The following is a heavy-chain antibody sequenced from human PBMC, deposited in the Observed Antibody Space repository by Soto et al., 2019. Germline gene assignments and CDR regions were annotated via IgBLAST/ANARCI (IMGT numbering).Heavy chain of an antibody. CDR3: ATDPSLSLPNWNYVFDY. D-gene: IGHD1-7*01. CDR2: FDPEDGDT. V-gene: IGHV1-24*01. CDR1: GYTLTELS. J-gene: IGHJ4*02. Sequence: QVQLVQSGAEVKKPGASVKVSCKVSGYTLTELSMHWVRQAPGKGLEWMGGFDPEDGDTIYAQKFPGRVTMTEDTSTDTAYMELSSLRSEDTAVYYCATDPSLSLPNWNYVFDYWGQGTLVTVSS.